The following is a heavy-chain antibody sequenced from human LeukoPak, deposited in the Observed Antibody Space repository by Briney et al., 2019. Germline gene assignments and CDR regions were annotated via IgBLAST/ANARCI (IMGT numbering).Heavy chain of an antibody. Sequence: PGGSLRLSCAASGFTFSSYAMHWVRQAPGKGLEWVAVISYDGSNKYYADSVKGRLTISRDNSKNTLYLQMNSLRAEDTAVYYCARDSRGSYSNDAFDIWGQGTMVTVSS. V-gene: IGHV3-30*04. CDR1: GFTFSSYA. CDR3: ARDSRGSYSNDAFDI. D-gene: IGHD1-26*01. CDR2: ISYDGSNK. J-gene: IGHJ3*02.